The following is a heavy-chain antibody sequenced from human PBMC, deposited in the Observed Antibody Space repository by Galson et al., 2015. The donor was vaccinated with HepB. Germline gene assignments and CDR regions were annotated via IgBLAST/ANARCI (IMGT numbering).Heavy chain of an antibody. V-gene: IGHV3-64D*06. CDR2: ISSNGGST. D-gene: IGHD3-10*01. Sequence: SLRLSCAASGFTFSSYAMHWVRQAPGKGLEYVSAISSNGGSTYYADSVKGRFTISRDNSKNTLYLQMSSLGAEDTAVYYCVKLEASGYAYSPVYYGMDVWGQGTTVTVSS. CDR3: VKLEASGYAYSPVYYGMDV. J-gene: IGHJ6*01. CDR1: GFTFSSYA.